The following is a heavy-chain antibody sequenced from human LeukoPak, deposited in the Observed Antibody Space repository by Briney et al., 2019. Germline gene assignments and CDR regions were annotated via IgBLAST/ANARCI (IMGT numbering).Heavy chain of an antibody. D-gene: IGHD3-10*01. Sequence: GGSLRLSCAASGFAFSSHWMHWVRQAPGKGLVCVSRINSDGSSTSYADSVKGRFTISRDNAKNTLYLQMNSLRAGDTAVYYCARANYGSGSFYAMDVWGKGTTVTVSS. CDR2: INSDGSST. J-gene: IGHJ6*04. CDR1: GFAFSSHW. CDR3: ARANYGSGSFYAMDV. V-gene: IGHV3-74*01.